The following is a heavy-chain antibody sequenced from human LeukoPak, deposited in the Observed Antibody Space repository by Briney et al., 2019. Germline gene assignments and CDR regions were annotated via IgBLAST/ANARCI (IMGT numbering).Heavy chain of an antibody. CDR2: ISTDGSST. V-gene: IGHV3-74*01. J-gene: IGHJ6*04. Sequence: PGGSLRLSCAASGFTFSHYWMHWVRQAPGKGLVWVSRISTDGSSTTYADSVKGRFTISRDNAKNSLYLQMNSLRAEDTAVYYCARIRSGYSLDYWGKGTTVTVSS. CDR1: GFTFSHYW. D-gene: IGHD3-22*01. CDR3: ARIRSGYSLDY.